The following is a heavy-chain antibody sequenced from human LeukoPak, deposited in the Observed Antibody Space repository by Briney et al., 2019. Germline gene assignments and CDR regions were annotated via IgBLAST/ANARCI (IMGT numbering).Heavy chain of an antibody. CDR3: AADRPRYYDFWSGSYGGDY. J-gene: IGHJ4*02. Sequence: ASVKVSCKASGYTFTSYYMHWVRQAPGQGLEWMGIINPSGGSTSYAQKFQGKVTMTRDTSTSTVYMELSGLRSEDTAVYYCAADRPRYYDFWSGSYGGDYWGQGTLVTVSS. V-gene: IGHV1-46*01. CDR1: GYTFTSYY. D-gene: IGHD3-3*01. CDR2: INPSGGST.